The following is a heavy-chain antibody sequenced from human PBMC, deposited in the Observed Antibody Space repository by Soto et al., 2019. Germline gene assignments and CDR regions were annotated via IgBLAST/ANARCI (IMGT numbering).Heavy chain of an antibody. CDR3: ARHLPTPIVVVPAALTLGYYYYYGMDV. CDR1: EYSSTSYW. CDR2: IDPSDSYT. J-gene: IGHJ6*02. D-gene: IGHD2-2*01. V-gene: IGHV5-10-1*01. Sequence: PVQPLKVSCKGSEYSSTSYWISWVRQMPGKGLEWMGRIDPSDSYTNYSPSFQGHVTISADKSISTAYLQWSSLKASDTAMYYCARHLPTPIVVVPAALTLGYYYYYGMDVWGQGTTVTVSS.